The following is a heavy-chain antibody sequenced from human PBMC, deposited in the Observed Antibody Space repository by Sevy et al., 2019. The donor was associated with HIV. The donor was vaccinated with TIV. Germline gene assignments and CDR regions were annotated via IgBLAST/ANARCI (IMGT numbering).Heavy chain of an antibody. CDR2: ISSSSLYI. CDR1: GFMFSSDS. Sequence: GGSLRLSCAASGFMFSSDSMNWVRQAPGKGLEWVSSISSSSLYIYYADSVKGRFIISRDNAKNSLSLQMNSLRAEDTAAYYCAREGWGGAARPNYFDYWGQGTLVTVSS. CDR3: AREGWGGAARPNYFDY. V-gene: IGHV3-21*01. D-gene: IGHD6-6*01. J-gene: IGHJ4*02.